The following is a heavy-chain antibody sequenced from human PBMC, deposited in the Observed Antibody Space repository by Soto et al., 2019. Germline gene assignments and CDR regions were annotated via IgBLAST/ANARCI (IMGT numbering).Heavy chain of an antibody. CDR1: GGSISSSSYY. D-gene: IGHD4-17*01. CDR2: IYYSGST. J-gene: IGHJ4*02. CDR3: ASSYGDYLSY. V-gene: IGHV4-39*01. Sequence: QLQLQESGPGLVKPSETLSLTCTVSGGSISSSSYYWGWIRQPPGKGLEWIGSIYYSGSTYYNPSHKSRVTISVDTSKNQFALKLSSVTAADTAVYYCASSYGDYLSYWGQGTLVTVSS.